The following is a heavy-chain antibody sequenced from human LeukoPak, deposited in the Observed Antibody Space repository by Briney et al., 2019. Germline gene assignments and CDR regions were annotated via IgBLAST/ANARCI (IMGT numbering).Heavy chain of an antibody. J-gene: IGHJ4*02. D-gene: IGHD2-15*01. V-gene: IGHV3-30*04. CDR1: GFTFSSYA. CDR3: ARTPKRYCSGGSCYSGIDY. CDR2: ISYDGSNK. Sequence: GGSLRLSCAASGFTFSSYAMHGVRQAPGKGREWVAVISYDGSNKYYADSVRGRFTIYRENSKKTLYLQMNSLRAEETAVSYCARTPKRYCSGGSCYSGIDYWGEGTLVTVSS.